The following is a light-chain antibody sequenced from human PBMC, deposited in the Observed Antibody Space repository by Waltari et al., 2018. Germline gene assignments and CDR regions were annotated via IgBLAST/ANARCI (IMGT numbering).Light chain of an antibody. CDR1: SGHSSYA. J-gene: IGLJ3*02. CDR3: QTWGTGTWV. CDR2: INRDGSH. V-gene: IGLV4-69*01. Sequence: QLVVTQSPSASASLGASVKFTCTLTSGHSSYAIAWHQQQPEKGPRYLIKINRDGSHKKGDGIPYPFAGSSSGAERYLTISRLQSEDEADYYCQTWGTGTWVFGGGTKLTVL.